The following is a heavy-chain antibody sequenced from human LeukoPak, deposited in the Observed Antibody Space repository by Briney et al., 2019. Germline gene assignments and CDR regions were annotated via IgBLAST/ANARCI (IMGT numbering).Heavy chain of an antibody. CDR3: ARFRPYLRFFDY. J-gene: IGHJ4*02. CDR2: ISYHGRDK. D-gene: IGHD4-17*01. Sequence: GGSLRLSCAASGFTFSNYAMHWVRQAPGKGLEWVAVISYHGRDKYYADSVKGRFTLSRDTSKNTLYLQMNSLRAEDTAVYYCARFRPYLRFFDYWGQGTLVTVSS. CDR1: GFTFSNYA. V-gene: IGHV3-30*04.